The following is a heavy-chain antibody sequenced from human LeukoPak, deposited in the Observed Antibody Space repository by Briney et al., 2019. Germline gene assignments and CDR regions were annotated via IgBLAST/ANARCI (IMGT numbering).Heavy chain of an antibody. D-gene: IGHD2-8*01. CDR1: GFTLSIYS. Sequence: GGSLRLSCAASGFTLSIYSMNWVRQAPGKGLEWVSCISSSGSHIYYLDSVKGRFTISRDNAKNSLYLQMNSLRAEDTAVYYCAGLPDLALTPSAPVGFDPWGQGTLVTVSS. CDR3: AGLPDLALTPSAPVGFDP. J-gene: IGHJ5*02. CDR2: ISSSGSHI. V-gene: IGHV3-21*06.